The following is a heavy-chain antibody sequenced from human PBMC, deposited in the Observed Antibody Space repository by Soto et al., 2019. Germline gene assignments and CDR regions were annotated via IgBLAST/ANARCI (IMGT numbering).Heavy chain of an antibody. CDR1: GGSISSGDYY. CDR2: IYHSGGT. D-gene: IGHD3-22*01. J-gene: IGHJ4*01. CDR3: ARDDSSGYFLDY. V-gene: IGHV4-30-4*01. Sequence: QVQLQESSPGLVKPSQTLSLTCTVSGGSISSGDYYWSWIRQPPGKGLEWIGNIYHSGGTFYNPSLKSRVTISVDTSKNQFFLTLRSVSVADAAVYYCARDDSSGYFLDYWGQGTLVTVSS.